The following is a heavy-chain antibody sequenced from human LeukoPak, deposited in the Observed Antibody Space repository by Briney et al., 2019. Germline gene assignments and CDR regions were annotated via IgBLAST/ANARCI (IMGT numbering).Heavy chain of an antibody. CDR2: ISSSGSTI. CDR1: GGSITTGTYY. J-gene: IGHJ4*02. Sequence: LSLTCTVSGGSITTGTYYWGWIRQPPGKGLEWVSYISSSGSTIYCADSVKGRFTISRDNAKNSLYLQMNSLRAEDTAVYYCARGYCSSTSCYPADYAGYWGQGTLVTVSS. D-gene: IGHD2-2*01. CDR3: ARGYCSSTSCYPADYAGY. V-gene: IGHV3-11*04.